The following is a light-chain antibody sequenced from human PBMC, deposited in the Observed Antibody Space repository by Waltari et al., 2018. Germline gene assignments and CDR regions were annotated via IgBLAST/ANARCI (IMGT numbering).Light chain of an antibody. J-gene: IGLJ3*02. CDR1: KLGDKY. CDR2: QDT. CDR3: SSYAGSNNLV. Sequence: SYELTQPPSVSVSPGQTASIPCSGDKLGDKYACWYQRKPGQSPVLVIYQDTQRPSGIPERFSGSSSGNTATLTVSGLQAEDEADYYCSSYAGSNNLVFGGGTKLTVL. V-gene: IGLV3-1*01.